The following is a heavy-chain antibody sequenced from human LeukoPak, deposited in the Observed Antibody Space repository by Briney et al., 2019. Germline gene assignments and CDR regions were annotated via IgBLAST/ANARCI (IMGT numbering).Heavy chain of an antibody. CDR2: INHSGST. CDR1: GGSFTGYY. D-gene: IGHD2-2*02. J-gene: IGHJ4*02. CDR3: AREVVVVPAAIGGDYFDY. Sequence: SETLSLTCAVYGGSFTGYYWRWIRQPPGQGLEWIGEINHSGSTNYNPSLKSRVTMSVDTSKNQFSLKLSSVTAADTAVYYCAREVVVVPAAIGGDYFDYWGQGTLVTVSS. V-gene: IGHV4-34*01.